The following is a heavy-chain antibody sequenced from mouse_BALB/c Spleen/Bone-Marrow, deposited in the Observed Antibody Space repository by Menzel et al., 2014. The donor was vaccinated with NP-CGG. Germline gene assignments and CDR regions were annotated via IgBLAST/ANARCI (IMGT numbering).Heavy chain of an antibody. V-gene: IGHV1-7*01. CDR2: INPSTGYT. J-gene: IGHJ2*01. CDR3: ARSGDYGQFDY. D-gene: IGHD2-4*01. CDR1: GYTFTSYW. Sequence: QVQLKQSGTELAKPGASVKMSCKASGYTFTSYWMHWVKQRPGQGLEWVGYINPSTGYTEFYQHFKDKATLTADKSSSTAYMQLSSLTSEDSAVYYCARSGDYGQFDYWGQGTTLTVSS.